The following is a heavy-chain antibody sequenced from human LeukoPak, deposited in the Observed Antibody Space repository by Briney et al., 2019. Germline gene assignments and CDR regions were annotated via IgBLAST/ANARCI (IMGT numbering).Heavy chain of an antibody. Sequence: GVSLRLSCAASGFTFSSYSMNWVRQAPGKGLEWVSYISSSCSTIYYADAVKGRFTIPRANAKNSLYLQMNSLRAEDTAVYYSARVDYWGQGTLVTVSS. CDR2: ISSSCSTI. J-gene: IGHJ4*02. CDR1: GFTFSSYS. CDR3: ARVDY. V-gene: IGHV3-48*01.